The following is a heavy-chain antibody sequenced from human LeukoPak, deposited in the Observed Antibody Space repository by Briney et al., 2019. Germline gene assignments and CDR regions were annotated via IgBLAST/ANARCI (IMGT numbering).Heavy chain of an antibody. CDR2: IKQDGSEK. D-gene: IGHD6-6*01. Sequence: GGSLRLSCAASGFTFSSYWMSWVRQAPGKGLEGVANIKQDGSEKYYVDSVKGRFTISRDNAKNSLYLEMNSLRAEDTAVYYCARDFQYSTFDYWGQGTLVTVSS. J-gene: IGHJ4*02. V-gene: IGHV3-7*01. CDR1: GFTFSSYW. CDR3: ARDFQYSTFDY.